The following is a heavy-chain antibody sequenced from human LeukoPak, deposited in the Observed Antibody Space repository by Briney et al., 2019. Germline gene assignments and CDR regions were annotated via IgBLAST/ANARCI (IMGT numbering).Heavy chain of an antibody. CDR3: AKGYSSSWYRDAFDI. CDR1: GFTFSSYA. J-gene: IGHJ3*02. D-gene: IGHD6-13*01. CDR2: ISGSGGST. Sequence: PGGSLRLSCAASGFTFSSYAISWVRQAPGKGLEWVSAISGSGGSTYYADSVKGRFTISRDNSKNTLYLQMNSLRAEDTAVYYCAKGYSSSWYRDAFDIWGQGTMGTVSS. V-gene: IGHV3-23*01.